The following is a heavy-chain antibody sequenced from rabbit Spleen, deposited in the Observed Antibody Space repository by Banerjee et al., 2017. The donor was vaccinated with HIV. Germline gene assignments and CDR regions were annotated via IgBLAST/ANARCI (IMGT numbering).Heavy chain of an antibody. CDR1: GFSFSSSYC. Sequence: QSLEESGGDLVKPGASLTLTCTASGFSFSSSYCMCWVRQAPGKGLEWIACVNTATGKPVYATWAKGRFTISTTSSTTVTLQMTGLTAADTATYFCARDLVDVIGWNFNLWGQGTLVTVS. CDR3: ARDLVDVIGWNFNL. D-gene: IGHD1-1*01. CDR2: VNTATGKP. J-gene: IGHJ4*01. V-gene: IGHV1S40*01.